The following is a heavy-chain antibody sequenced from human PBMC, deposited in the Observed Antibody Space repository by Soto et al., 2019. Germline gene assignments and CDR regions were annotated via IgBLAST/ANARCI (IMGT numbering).Heavy chain of an antibody. J-gene: IGHJ6*02. CDR2: IFYSGST. V-gene: IGHV4-39*07. CDR3: ARYKSNYYYGMDV. CDR1: SGSISSTIYS. D-gene: IGHD1-20*01. Sequence: SETLSLTCTVSSGSISSTIYSWDWIRQPPGKGLEWIGSIFYSGSTYYNPSLKSRVTISVDTSKNQFSLTLTSVTSADTAVYYCARYKSNYYYGMDVWGQGTTVTVSS.